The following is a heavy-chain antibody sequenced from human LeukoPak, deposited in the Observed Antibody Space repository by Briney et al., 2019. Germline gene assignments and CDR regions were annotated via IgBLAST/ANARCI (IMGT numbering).Heavy chain of an antibody. J-gene: IGHJ4*02. CDR3: ARVPINLGYCSSTSCYAHFFDY. D-gene: IGHD2-2*01. Sequence: SETLSLTCTVSGGSISSSSYYWGWIRQPPGKGLEWIGSIYYSGSTYYNPSLKSRVTISVDTSKNQFSLKLSSVTAADTAVYYCARVPINLGYCSSTSCYAHFFDYWGQGTLVTVSS. V-gene: IGHV4-39*07. CDR2: IYYSGST. CDR1: GGSISSSSYY.